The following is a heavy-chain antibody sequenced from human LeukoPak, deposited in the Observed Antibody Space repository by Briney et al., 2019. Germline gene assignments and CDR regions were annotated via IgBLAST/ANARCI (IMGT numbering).Heavy chain of an antibody. V-gene: IGHV3-48*03. J-gene: IGHJ4*02. Sequence: GGSLRLSCAASGFTFSSYEMNWVRQAPGKGLEWVSYISSSGSTIYYADSVKGRFTISRDNAKNSLYLQMNSLRAEDTAVYYCVAGSYSSDYWGQGTLVTVSS. CDR3: VAGSYSSDY. D-gene: IGHD3-10*01. CDR1: GFTFSSYE. CDR2: ISSSGSTI.